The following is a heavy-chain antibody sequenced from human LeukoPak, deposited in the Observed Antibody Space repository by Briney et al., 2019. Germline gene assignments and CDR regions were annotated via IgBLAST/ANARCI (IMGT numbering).Heavy chain of an antibody. CDR3: ARERSYDSSGYYRNNWFDP. CDR2: ISVHNGNT. D-gene: IGHD3-22*01. J-gene: IGHJ5*02. CDR1: GYTFISYA. Sequence: ASVNVSCKTSGYTFISYAISWVRQAPGQGLEWMGWISVHNGNTNYAQKFQGRVTLTTDTSTSTAYMELRSLRSDDTAVYYCARERSYDSSGYYRNNWFDPWGQGTLVTVSS. V-gene: IGHV1-18*04.